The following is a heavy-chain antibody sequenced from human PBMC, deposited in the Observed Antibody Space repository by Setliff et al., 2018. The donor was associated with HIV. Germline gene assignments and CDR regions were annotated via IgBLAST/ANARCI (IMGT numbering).Heavy chain of an antibody. CDR1: GYTFPDYY. CDR2: INPDSGGA. CDR3: ARDDRAVATIL. D-gene: IGHD5-12*01. V-gene: IGHV1-2*06. J-gene: IGHJ4*02. Sequence: ASVKVSCKASGYTFPDYYMQWVRQAPGQGLEWMGRINPDSGGANYAQKFQGRVTMTRDTSISTAYMELSSLRSDDTAVYYCARDDRAVATILWGQGTLVTVSS.